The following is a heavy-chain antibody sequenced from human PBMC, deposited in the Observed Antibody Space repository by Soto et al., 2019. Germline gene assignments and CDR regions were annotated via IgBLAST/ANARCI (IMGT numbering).Heavy chain of an antibody. CDR3: AKGVIPGMGDASPPYYYYYGMDV. Sequence: GGSLRLSCAASGFTFSSYAMSWVRQAPGKGLEWVSAISGSGGSTYYADSVKGRFTISRDNSKNTLYLQMNSLRAEDTAVNYCAKGVIPGMGDASPPYYYYYGMDVWGQGTTVTVSS. J-gene: IGHJ6*02. D-gene: IGHD3-16*02. CDR1: GFTFSSYA. CDR2: ISGSGGST. V-gene: IGHV3-23*01.